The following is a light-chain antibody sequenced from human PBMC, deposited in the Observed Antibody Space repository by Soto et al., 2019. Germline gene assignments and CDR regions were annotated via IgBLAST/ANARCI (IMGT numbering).Light chain of an antibody. CDR1: QPISHY. CDR3: QQSHIVPYT. J-gene: IGKJ2*01. CDR2: AAS. Sequence: DIEMTQSPSSLSASVGDRVTISCRASQPISHYLNWYQQKPGKAPNLLIHAASSLHSGVPSRFTRSGSGTDFTLTINSLQPEDFASYYCQQSHIVPYTFGQGTKVEI. V-gene: IGKV1-39*01.